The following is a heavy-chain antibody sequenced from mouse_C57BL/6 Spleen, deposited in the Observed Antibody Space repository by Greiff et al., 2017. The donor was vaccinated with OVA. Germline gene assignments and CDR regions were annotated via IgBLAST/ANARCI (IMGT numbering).Heavy chain of an antibody. J-gene: IGHJ1*03. CDR2: IHPNSGST. Sequence: QVQLQQPGAELVKPGASVTLSCKASGYTFTSYWMHWVKQRPGQGLEWIGMIHPNSGSTNYNEKFKSKATLTVDKSSSTAYMQLSSLTSEDSAVYYCARSGTGGYWYFDVWGTGTTVTVSS. CDR1: GYTFTSYW. CDR3: ARSGTGGYWYFDV. V-gene: IGHV1-64*01. D-gene: IGHD3-3*01.